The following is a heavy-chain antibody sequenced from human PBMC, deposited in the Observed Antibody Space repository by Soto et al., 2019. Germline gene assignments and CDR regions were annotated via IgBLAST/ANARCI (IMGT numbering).Heavy chain of an antibody. CDR1: GGSISSGGYY. Sequence: SETLSLTCTVSGGSISSGGYYWSWIRQHPGKGLEWIGYIYYSGSTYYNPSLKSRVTISVDTSKNQFSLKLSSVTAADTAVYYCASGDSSAIGGSDAFDIWGQGTXVTVSS. CDR3: ASGDSSAIGGSDAFDI. CDR2: IYYSGST. D-gene: IGHD3-22*01. J-gene: IGHJ3*02. V-gene: IGHV4-31*02.